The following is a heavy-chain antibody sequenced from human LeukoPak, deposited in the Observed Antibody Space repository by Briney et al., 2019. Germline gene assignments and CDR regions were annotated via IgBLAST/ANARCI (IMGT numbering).Heavy chain of an antibody. CDR1: GYTFTGYY. V-gene: IGHV1-2*02. CDR3: ARDREDYYGSGSYNLDY. J-gene: IGHJ4*02. Sequence: ASVKVSCKASGYTFTGYYMHWVRQAPGQGLEWMGWINPNSGGTNYAQKFQGRVTMTRDTSISTAYMELSRLRSDDTAVYYCARDREDYYGSGSYNLDYWGQGTLVTVS. CDR2: INPNSGGT. D-gene: IGHD3-10*01.